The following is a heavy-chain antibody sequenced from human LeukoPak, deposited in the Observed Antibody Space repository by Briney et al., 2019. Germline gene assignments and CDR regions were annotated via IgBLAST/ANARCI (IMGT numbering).Heavy chain of an antibody. J-gene: IGHJ4*02. CDR3: ARGGGLQLY. V-gene: IGHV6-1*01. Sequence: SQTLSLTCAISGDSVSTNGATWNWIRQSPSRGLEWLGGTYYMSKWYNDYAASGKSRIIINPDTSKNQFSLQLSSVTPEDTAVYYCARGGGLQLYWGQGTLVTVSS. D-gene: IGHD1-1*01. CDR2: TYYMSKWYN. CDR1: GDSVSTNGAT.